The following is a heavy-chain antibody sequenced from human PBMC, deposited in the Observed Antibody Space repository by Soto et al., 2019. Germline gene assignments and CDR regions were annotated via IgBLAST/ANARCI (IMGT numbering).Heavy chain of an antibody. CDR2: IYYSGST. J-gene: IGHJ4*02. V-gene: IGHV4-39*01. CDR3: AGRGVATYCSSTSCLLDY. D-gene: IGHD2-2*01. CDR1: GGSISSSSYY. Sequence: QLQLQESGPGLVKPSETLSLTCTVSGGSISSSSYYWGWIRQPPGKGLEWIGSIYYSGSTYYNPSLKSRVTISVDTSKNQFSLKLSSVTAADTAVYYCAGRGVATYCSSTSCLLDYWGQGTLVTVSS.